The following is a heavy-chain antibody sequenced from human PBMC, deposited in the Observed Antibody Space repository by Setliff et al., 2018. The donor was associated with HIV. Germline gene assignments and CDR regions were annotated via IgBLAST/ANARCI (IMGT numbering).Heavy chain of an antibody. CDR2: IKYGGTT. D-gene: IGHD3-22*01. CDR3: ARDPHYFDTSGYYSWFYFDY. CDR1: GGSISSNSNH. J-gene: IGHJ4*01. V-gene: IGHV4-39*07. Sequence: SETLSLTCTVSGGSISSNSNHWGWIRQPPGKGLEWIGNIKYGGTTYYNPSLKSRVSISIDTFKSQFSLKLTSVTAADTAVYFCARDPHYFDTSGYYSWFYFDYWGHGTLVTVSS.